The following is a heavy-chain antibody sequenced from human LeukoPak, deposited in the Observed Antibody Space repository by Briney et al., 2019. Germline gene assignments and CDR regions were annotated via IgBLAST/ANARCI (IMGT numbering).Heavy chain of an antibody. Sequence: SETLSLTCTVSGDSISNYYWSWIRQPPGKGLEWIGYIYYSGTTNYNPSLKSRVTISVDTSKNQFSLKLSSVTAADTAVYYCARGQDSSSWYLWNWFDPWGQGTLVTVSS. J-gene: IGHJ5*02. CDR3: ARGQDSSSWYLWNWFDP. CDR1: GDSISNYY. D-gene: IGHD6-13*01. V-gene: IGHV4-59*01. CDR2: IYYSGTT.